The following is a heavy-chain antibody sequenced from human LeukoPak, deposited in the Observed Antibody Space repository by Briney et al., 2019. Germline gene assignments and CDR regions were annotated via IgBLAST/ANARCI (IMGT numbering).Heavy chain of an antibody. D-gene: IGHD3-22*01. V-gene: IGHV1-69*13. Sequence: ASVKVSCKASGGTFSSYAISWVQQAPGQGLEWMGGIIPIFGTANYAQKFQGRVTITADESTSTAYMELSSLRSEDTAVYYCAREAKNLDDSSGYPYYFDYWGQGTLVTVSS. J-gene: IGHJ4*02. CDR2: IIPIFGTA. CDR3: AREAKNLDDSSGYPYYFDY. CDR1: GGTFSSYA.